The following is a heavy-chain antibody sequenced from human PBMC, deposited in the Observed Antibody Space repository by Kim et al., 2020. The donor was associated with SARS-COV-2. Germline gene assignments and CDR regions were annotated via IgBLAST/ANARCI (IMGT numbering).Heavy chain of an antibody. J-gene: IGHJ4*02. CDR1: GFAFKDYE. V-gene: IGHV3-48*03. CDR2: ISAGGSDK. Sequence: GGSLRLSCIVSGFAFKDYEMNWVRQAPGQGLEWVSSISAGGSDKFYADSVKGRFTISRDNANNSLELQMNSLRVDDTATYFCARERTVRDYWGQGTLVTVSS. D-gene: IGHD1-1*01. CDR3: ARERTVRDY.